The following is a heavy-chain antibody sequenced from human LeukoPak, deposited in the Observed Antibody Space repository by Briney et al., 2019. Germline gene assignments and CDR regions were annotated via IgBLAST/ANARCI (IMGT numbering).Heavy chain of an antibody. Sequence: GGSLRLSCAASGFTFNTYSMNWVRQPPGKGLEWVSYISSSSNIIFYADSVKGPFTISRDNAKKSLFLQMNSLRAEDTAVYYCARDYYDSSSSYFDYWGQGTLVTVSS. CDR2: ISSSSNII. D-gene: IGHD3-22*01. V-gene: IGHV3-48*01. CDR1: GFTFNTYS. J-gene: IGHJ4*02. CDR3: ARDYYDSSSSYFDY.